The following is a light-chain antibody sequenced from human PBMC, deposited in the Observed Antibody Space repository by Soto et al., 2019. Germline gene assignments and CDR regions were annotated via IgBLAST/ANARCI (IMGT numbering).Light chain of an antibody. CDR1: HSISDC. J-gene: IGKJ1*01. CDR2: QAS. CDR3: QQYDTLPWT. V-gene: IGKV1-5*03. Sequence: DIQMTQSPSTLSASVGDRVTITCRASHSISDCLAWYQQKPGETPNLLIYQASTLERGVPSRFSGSGSGTEIPLTITILQPDDFATYYCQQYDTLPWTFGQGTKVDIK.